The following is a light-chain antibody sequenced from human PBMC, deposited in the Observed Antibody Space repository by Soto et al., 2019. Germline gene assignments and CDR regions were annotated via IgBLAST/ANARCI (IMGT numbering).Light chain of an antibody. CDR1: QSVSGSY. V-gene: IGKV3-20*01. J-gene: IGKJ4*01. CDR2: GAS. CDR3: QQYGSSPHT. Sequence: EIVLTQSPGTLSLSPGERATLSCRASQSVSGSYLAWYQQKPGQAPRLLIYGASSRATGIPDRFSGSGSGRDFTLTISRLEPEDFAVYYCQQYGSSPHTFGRGTKVEIK.